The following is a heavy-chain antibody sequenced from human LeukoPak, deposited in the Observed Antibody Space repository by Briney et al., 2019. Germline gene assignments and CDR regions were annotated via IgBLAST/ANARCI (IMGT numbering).Heavy chain of an antibody. CDR2: INAGNGNT. Sequence: ASVKVSCKASGYTFTSYAMNWVRQAPGQSLEWMGWINAGNGNTKYSQKFQGRVTMTTDTSTSTAYMELRSLRSDDTAVYYCARDEGIVATLHSSSWYSDYWGQGTLVTVSS. J-gene: IGHJ4*02. CDR3: ARDEGIVATLHSSSWYSDY. D-gene: IGHD6-13*01. CDR1: GYTFTSYA. V-gene: IGHV1-3*01.